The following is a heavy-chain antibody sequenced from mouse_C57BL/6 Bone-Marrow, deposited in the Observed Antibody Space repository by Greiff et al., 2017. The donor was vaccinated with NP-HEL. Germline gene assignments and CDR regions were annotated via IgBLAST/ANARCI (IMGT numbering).Heavy chain of an antibody. D-gene: IGHD1-1*01. Sequence: EVQGVESGGGLVQPGGSLKLSCAASGFAFSRYWMSWVRQAPGKGLEWIGEINPDSSTINYTPSLKDKFIISRDNAKNTLFLQMSKVRSEDKAFYYYAGGGSSRFAYWGQGTLVTVSA. V-gene: IGHV4-1*02. CDR1: GFAFSRYW. CDR3: AGGGSSRFAY. CDR2: INPDSSTI. J-gene: IGHJ3*01.